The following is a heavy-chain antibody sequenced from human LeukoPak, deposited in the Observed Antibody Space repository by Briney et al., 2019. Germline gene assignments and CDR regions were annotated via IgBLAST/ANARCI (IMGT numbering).Heavy chain of an antibody. J-gene: IGHJ3*02. D-gene: IGHD6-19*01. V-gene: IGHV3-74*01. CDR2: VHRDGVSA. CDR3: ARGGLDHAYDI. Sequence: PGGSLRLSCVASGFTFTNYWLHWVRQAPGKGLMWVSRVHRDGVSAIYADSVKGRFTVSRDNTKNSVYLQMSSLRADDTGVYYCARGGLDHAYDIWGQGTMVTVSS. CDR1: GFTFTNYW.